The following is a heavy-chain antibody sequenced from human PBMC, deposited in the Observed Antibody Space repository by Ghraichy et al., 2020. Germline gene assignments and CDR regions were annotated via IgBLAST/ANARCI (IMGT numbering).Heavy chain of an antibody. J-gene: IGHJ4*02. CDR3: ARGGRVIAEQTLDY. Sequence: SETLSLTCAVYGGSFSGYYWSWIRQPPGKGLEWIGEINHSGSTNYNPSLKSRVTISVDTSKNQFSLKLSSVTAADTAVYYCARGGRVIAEQTLDYWGQGTLVTVSS. CDR1: GGSFSGYY. D-gene: IGHD3/OR15-3a*01. V-gene: IGHV4-34*01. CDR2: INHSGST.